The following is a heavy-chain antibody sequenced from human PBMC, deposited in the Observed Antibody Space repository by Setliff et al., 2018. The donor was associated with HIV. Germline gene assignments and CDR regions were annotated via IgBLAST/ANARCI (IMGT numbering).Heavy chain of an antibody. Sequence: SETLSLTCTVSGGSISSYYWSWIRQPPGKGLEWIGYIYYNGSTNYNPSLKSRVTISVDTSKNQFSLNLSSVTAADTAVYYCARGSSWQYYYYYYMDVWGKGTTVTVSS. J-gene: IGHJ6*03. V-gene: IGHV4-59*01. CDR1: GGSISSYY. D-gene: IGHD6-13*01. CDR3: ARGSSWQYYYYYYMDV. CDR2: IYYNGST.